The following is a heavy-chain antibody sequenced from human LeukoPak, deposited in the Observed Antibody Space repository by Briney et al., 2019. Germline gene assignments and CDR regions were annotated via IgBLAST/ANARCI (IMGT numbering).Heavy chain of an antibody. CDR1: GFTFSTYA. J-gene: IGHJ5*02. CDR2: ITDSGGIT. V-gene: IGHV3-23*01. CDR3: AKGVGSSWRAPLDP. D-gene: IGHD6-13*01. Sequence: GGSLRLSCAHSGFTFSTYAMSWVRQAPGKGLEWVSGITDSGGITNYADSVKGRFTMSRDNAKNTLYLQMNSLRVEDTAVYYCAKGVGSSWRAPLDPWGQGTLVTVSS.